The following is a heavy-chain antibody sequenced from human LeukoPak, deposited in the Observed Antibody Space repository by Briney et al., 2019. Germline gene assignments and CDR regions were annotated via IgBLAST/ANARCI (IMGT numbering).Heavy chain of an antibody. CDR3: GREIPGGTTSLDC. CDR1: GFTFSNYW. D-gene: IGHD1-7*01. Sequence: GGSLRLSCAASGFTFSNYWMSWVRQAPGKGLEWVANIKEDGSDKNYVDSVRGRSTISRDNAKNALYLQMNSLRAEDTAVYYCGREIPGGTTSLDCWGQGTVVTVSS. J-gene: IGHJ4*02. CDR2: IKEDGSDK. V-gene: IGHV3-7*04.